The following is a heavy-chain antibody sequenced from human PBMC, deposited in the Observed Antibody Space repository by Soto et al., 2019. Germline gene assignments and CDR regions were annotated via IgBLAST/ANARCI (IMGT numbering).Heavy chain of an antibody. CDR1: GGSISSYY. CDR3: ARYCYGDYFDY. Sequence: SETLSLTCTVSGGSISSYYWSWIRQPPGKGLEWIGYIYYSGSTNYSPSLKSRVTISVDTSKNQFSLKLTSVTAADTAVYYCARYCYGDYFDYWGQGTLVTVSS. J-gene: IGHJ4*02. V-gene: IGHV4-59*01. CDR2: IYYSGST. D-gene: IGHD4-17*01.